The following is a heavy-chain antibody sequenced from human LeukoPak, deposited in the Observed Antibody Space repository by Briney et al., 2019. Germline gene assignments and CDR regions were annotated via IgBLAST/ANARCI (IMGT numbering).Heavy chain of an antibody. D-gene: IGHD3-22*01. CDR2: IYYSGST. CDR1: GGSISSSSYY. Sequence: SETLSLTCTVSGGSISSSSYYWGWIRQPPGKGLEWIGSIYYSGSTYYNPSLKSRVTISVDTSKNQFSLKLSSVTAADTAVYYCARRRYYDATGYLDWGQGTLITVSS. V-gene: IGHV4-39*01. CDR3: ARRRYYDATGYLD. J-gene: IGHJ1*01.